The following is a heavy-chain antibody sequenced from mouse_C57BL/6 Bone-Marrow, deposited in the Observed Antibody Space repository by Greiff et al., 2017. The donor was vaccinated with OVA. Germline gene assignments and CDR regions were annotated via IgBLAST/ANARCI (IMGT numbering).Heavy chain of an antibody. J-gene: IGHJ2*01. Sequence: QVHVKQPGAELVKPGASVKMSCKASGYTFTSYWITWVKQRPGQGLEWIGDIYPGSGSTNYNEKFKSKATLTVDTSSSTAYMQLSSLTSEDSAVYYCASGNSDYWGQGTTLTVSS. V-gene: IGHV1-55*01. CDR2: IYPGSGST. CDR1: GYTFTSYW. D-gene: IGHD2-1*01. CDR3: ASGNSDY.